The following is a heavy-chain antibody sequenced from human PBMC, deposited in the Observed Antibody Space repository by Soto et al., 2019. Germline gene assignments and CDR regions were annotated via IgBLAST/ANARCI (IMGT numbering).Heavy chain of an antibody. J-gene: IGHJ5*02. V-gene: IGHV4-59*01. D-gene: IGHD3-3*01. CDR1: GGSISSYY. Sequence: SETLSLTCTVSGGSISSYYWSWIRQPPGKGLEWIGYIYYSGSTNYNPSLKSRVTISVDTSKNQFSLKLSSVTAADTAVYYCARATYYDFWSGYYGPNWFDPWGQGTLVTVPS. CDR2: IYYSGST. CDR3: ARATYYDFWSGYYGPNWFDP.